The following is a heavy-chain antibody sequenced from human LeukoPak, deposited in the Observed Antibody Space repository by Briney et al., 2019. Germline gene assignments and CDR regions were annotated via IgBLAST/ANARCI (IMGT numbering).Heavy chain of an antibody. J-gene: IGHJ5*02. CDR2: ISGSGGST. CDR1: GFTFSSYA. Sequence: GGSLRLSCAASGFTFSSYAMSWVRQAPGKGLEWGSAISGSGGSTYYADSVKGRFTISRDNSKNTLYLQMNSLRAEDTAVYYCAKPAQTAAGIFDWFDPWGQGTLVTVSS. D-gene: IGHD6-13*01. CDR3: AKPAQTAAGIFDWFDP. V-gene: IGHV3-23*01.